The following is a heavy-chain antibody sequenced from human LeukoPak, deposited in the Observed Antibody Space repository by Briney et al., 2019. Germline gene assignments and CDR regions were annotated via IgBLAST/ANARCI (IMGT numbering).Heavy chain of an antibody. CDR2: INTYTGNT. D-gene: IGHD6-19*01. Sequence: ASVKVSCKTSDYTFTSYGISWVRQAPGQGLEWMGWINTYTGNTNYAQKFQGRVTMTTDTSTSTAYMELRSLRPDDAAVYYCARQAAGYSSGWYQFHFDYWGQGTLVTVSS. CDR3: ARQAAGYSSGWYQFHFDY. V-gene: IGHV1-18*04. J-gene: IGHJ4*02. CDR1: DYTFTSYG.